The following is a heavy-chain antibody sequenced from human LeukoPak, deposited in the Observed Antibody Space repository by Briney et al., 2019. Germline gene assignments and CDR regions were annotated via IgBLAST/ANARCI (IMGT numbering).Heavy chain of an antibody. J-gene: IGHJ3*02. CDR1: GFTFSSYS. Sequence: GGSLRLSCAASGFTFSSYSMNWVRQAPGKGLEWVAVISYDGSNKYYADSVKGRFTISRDNSKNTPYLQMNSLRAEDTAAYYCARSSGVYTSGWYEGTEAFDMWGQGTMVTVSS. CDR2: ISYDGSNK. D-gene: IGHD6-19*01. V-gene: IGHV3-30*03. CDR3: ARSSGVYTSGWYEGTEAFDM.